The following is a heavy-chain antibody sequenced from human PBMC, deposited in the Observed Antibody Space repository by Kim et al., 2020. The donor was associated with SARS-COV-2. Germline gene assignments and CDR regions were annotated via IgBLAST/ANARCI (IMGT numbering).Heavy chain of an antibody. Sequence: ASVKVSCKASGYTFTSYAMHWVRQAPGQRLEWMGWINAGNGNTKYSQKFQGRVTITRDTSASTAYMELSSLRSEDTAVYYCVTSSGYNPLFDYWGQGTLVTVSS. CDR2: INAGNGNT. CDR3: VTSSGYNPLFDY. V-gene: IGHV1-3*01. J-gene: IGHJ4*02. D-gene: IGHD3-22*01. CDR1: GYTFTSYA.